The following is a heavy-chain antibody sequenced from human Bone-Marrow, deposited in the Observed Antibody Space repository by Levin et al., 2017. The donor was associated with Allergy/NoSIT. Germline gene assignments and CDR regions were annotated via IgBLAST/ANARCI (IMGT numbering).Heavy chain of an antibody. Sequence: TGGSLRLSCAASGFTFSSYGMHWVRQAPGKGLEWVAVIWYDGSNKYYADSVKGRFTISRDNSKNTLYLQMNSLRAEDTAVYYCARDSLSREFGFDPWGQGTLVTVSS. CDR1: GFTFSSYG. J-gene: IGHJ5*02. CDR3: ARDSLSREFGFDP. CDR2: IWYDGSNK. D-gene: IGHD2/OR15-2a*01. V-gene: IGHV3-33*01.